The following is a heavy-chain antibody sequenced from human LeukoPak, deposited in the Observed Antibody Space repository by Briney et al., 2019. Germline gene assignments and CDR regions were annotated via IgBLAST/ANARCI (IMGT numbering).Heavy chain of an antibody. Sequence: GGSLRLSCAASGFTVSSNYMSWVRQAPGKGLEWVSVIYSGGSTYYADSVKGRFTISRDNAKNSLYLQMNSLRAEDTAVYYCARGRFNYDSSGYSSFYHWGQGTLVTVSS. D-gene: IGHD3-22*01. CDR1: GFTVSSNY. V-gene: IGHV3-53*01. J-gene: IGHJ4*02. CDR2: IYSGGST. CDR3: ARGRFNYDSSGYSSFYH.